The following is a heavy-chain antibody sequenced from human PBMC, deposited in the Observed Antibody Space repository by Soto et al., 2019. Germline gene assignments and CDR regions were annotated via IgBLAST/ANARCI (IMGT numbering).Heavy chain of an antibody. Sequence: RLSCAASGFTFSSYAMHRVRQAPGKGLEWVAVISYDGSNKYYADSVKGRFTISRDNSKNTLYLQMNSLRAEDTAVYYCARDYRYYYDSSAYPHYWGQGTLVTVSS. J-gene: IGHJ4*02. V-gene: IGHV3-30-3*01. CDR2: ISYDGSNK. CDR3: ARDYRYYYDSSAYPHY. D-gene: IGHD3-22*01. CDR1: GFTFSSYA.